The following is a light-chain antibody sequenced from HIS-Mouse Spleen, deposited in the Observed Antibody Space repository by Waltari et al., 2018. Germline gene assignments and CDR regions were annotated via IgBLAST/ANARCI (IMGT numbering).Light chain of an antibody. V-gene: IGLV3-10*01. Sequence: SYELTQPPSVSVSPGQTARITCRGDALPKKYAYWYQQNSGQSPVLVIYEDSNRPSAIPGRFSGSSSVTMATLTISGAQVEDEADYYCYSTDSSGNHRVFGGGTKLTVL. J-gene: IGLJ2*01. CDR3: YSTDSSGNHRV. CDR2: EDS. CDR1: ALPKKY.